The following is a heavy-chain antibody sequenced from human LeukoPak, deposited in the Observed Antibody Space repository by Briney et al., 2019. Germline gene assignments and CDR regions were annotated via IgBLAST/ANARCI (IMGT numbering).Heavy chain of an antibody. Sequence: RASETLSLTCAVYGGSFSGYYWSWIRQPPGKGLEWIGEINHSGSTNYNPSLKSRVTISVDTSKNQFSLKLSSVTAADTAVYYCARGYRQQLPPHAFDIWGQGTMVTVSS. CDR1: GGSFSGYY. V-gene: IGHV4-34*01. CDR2: INHSGST. CDR3: ARGYRQQLPPHAFDI. J-gene: IGHJ3*02. D-gene: IGHD6-13*01.